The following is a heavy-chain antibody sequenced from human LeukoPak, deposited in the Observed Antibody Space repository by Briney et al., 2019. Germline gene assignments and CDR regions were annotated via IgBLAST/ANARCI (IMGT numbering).Heavy chain of an antibody. CDR2: IYYSGST. CDR1: GGSISSSSYY. D-gene: IGHD1-7*01. V-gene: IGHV4-39*07. Sequence: TSETLSLTCTVSGGSISSSSYYWGWIRQPPGKGLEWIGSIYYSGSTYYNPSLKSRVTISVDTSKNQFSLKLSSVTAADTAVYYCARDNWNYSVYYYYYMDVWGKGTTVTVSS. CDR3: ARDNWNYSVYYYYYMDV. J-gene: IGHJ6*03.